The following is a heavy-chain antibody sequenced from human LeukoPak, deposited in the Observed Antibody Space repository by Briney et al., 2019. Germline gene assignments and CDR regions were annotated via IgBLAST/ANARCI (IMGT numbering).Heavy chain of an antibody. V-gene: IGHV3-48*02. J-gene: IGHJ4*02. CDR2: INPSSTTI. Sequence: GGSLRLSCAASGFTFSTYSMNWVRQAPGKGLEWVSYINPSSTTIYYADSVKGRFTISRDNAKTSLYLQMNSLRDEDTAVYYCAKTSRGNSGYDSPFDYWGQGTLVTVSS. CDR3: AKTSRGNSGYDSPFDY. D-gene: IGHD5-12*01. CDR1: GFTFSTYS.